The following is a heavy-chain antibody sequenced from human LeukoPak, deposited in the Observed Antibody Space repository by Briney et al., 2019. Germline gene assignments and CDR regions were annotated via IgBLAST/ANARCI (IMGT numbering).Heavy chain of an antibody. CDR1: GYSISSGYY. D-gene: IGHD3-16*01. V-gene: IGHV4-38-2*02. CDR3: ARDVITFGGVDY. Sequence: PSETLSLTCTVSGYSISSGYYWGWIRQPPGKGLEWIGSIYHSGSTYYNPSLKSRVTISVDTSKNQFSLKLSSVTAADTAVYYCARDVITFGGVDYWGQGTLVTISS. J-gene: IGHJ4*02. CDR2: IYHSGST.